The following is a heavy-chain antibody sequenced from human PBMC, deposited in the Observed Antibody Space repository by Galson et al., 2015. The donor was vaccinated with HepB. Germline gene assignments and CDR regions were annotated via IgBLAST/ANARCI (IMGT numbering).Heavy chain of an antibody. D-gene: IGHD1-1*01. V-gene: IGHV3-30*03. CDR1: GFAFYHCC. Sequence: SLRLSCAASGFAFYHCCMHWVRQAPWKGLEWVAVISYDGSVQFYADSVTGRFTISRDSSMNTRYLQVNGLNVEDTALYFCAGPFSRYTIRGEGNYFDSWGQGVLVTVSS. CDR3: AGPFSRYTIRGEGNYFDS. J-gene: IGHJ4*02. CDR2: ISYDGSVQ.